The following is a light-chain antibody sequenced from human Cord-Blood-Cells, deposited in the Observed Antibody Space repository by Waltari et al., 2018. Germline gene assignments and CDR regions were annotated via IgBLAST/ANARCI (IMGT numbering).Light chain of an antibody. CDR3: MQALQTPWT. CDR1: QSLLHSNGYNY. Sequence: DIVMTQSPPSLPVTPGEPASISCRSSQSLLHSNGYNYLDWYLQKPGQSPQLLIYLGSNRASGVPDRCSGSGSGTDVTLKISRVEAEDVGVYYCMQALQTPWTFGQ. V-gene: IGKV2-28*01. CDR2: LGS. J-gene: IGKJ1*01.